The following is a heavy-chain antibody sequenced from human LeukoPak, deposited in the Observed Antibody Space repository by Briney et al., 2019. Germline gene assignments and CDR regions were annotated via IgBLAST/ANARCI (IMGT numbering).Heavy chain of an antibody. D-gene: IGHD3-10*01. V-gene: IGHV4-39*01. Sequence: SDTLSLTCTVSGGSISSSSYFWGWIRQPPGKGLEWCGSIYYSGCSYSTPSLKSRVTRVVDTAKNHFALYLMSVTAVDAAVYYCARHGITMVRGVSHNWFDPWGQGTMVTVSS. CDR1: GGSISSSSYF. CDR2: IYYSGCS. J-gene: IGHJ5*02. CDR3: ARHGITMVRGVSHNWFDP.